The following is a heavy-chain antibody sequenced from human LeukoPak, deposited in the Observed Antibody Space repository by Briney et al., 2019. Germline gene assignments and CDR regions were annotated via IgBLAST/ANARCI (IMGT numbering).Heavy chain of an antibody. CDR3: ARVDYFGSGSYRHFDY. CDR2: IIPIFGTA. J-gene: IGHJ4*02. D-gene: IGHD3-10*01. Sequence: GASVTVSCKASGYTFTGYHMHWVRQAPGQGLEWMGGIIPIFGTAKYAQKFQGRATITADEFTSTAYMELSSLRSEDTAVYYCARVDYFGSGSYRHFDYWGQGTLVTVSS. V-gene: IGHV1-69*13. CDR1: GYTFTGYH.